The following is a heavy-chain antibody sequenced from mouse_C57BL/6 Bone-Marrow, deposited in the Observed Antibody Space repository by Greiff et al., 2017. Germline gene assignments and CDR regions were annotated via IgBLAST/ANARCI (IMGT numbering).Heavy chain of an antibody. CDR2: IYPGDGDT. J-gene: IGHJ2*01. D-gene: IGHD2-3*01. V-gene: IGHV1-82*01. CDR1: GYAFSSSW. Sequence: QVQLQQSGPELVKPGASVKISCKASGYAFSSSWMNWVKQRPGKGLEWIGRIYPGDGDTNYNGKFKGKATLTADKSSSTAYMQLSSLTSEDSAVYFCARWLLRYFDYWGQGTTLPVSS. CDR3: ARWLLRYFDY.